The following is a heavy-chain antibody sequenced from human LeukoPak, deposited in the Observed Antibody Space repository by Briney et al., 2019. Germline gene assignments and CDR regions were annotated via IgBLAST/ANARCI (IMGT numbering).Heavy chain of an antibody. J-gene: IGHJ4*02. CDR1: GYTFTSYY. V-gene: IGHV1-46*01. CDR3: ARDPIVGATTGYFDY. D-gene: IGHD1-26*01. CDR2: INPSGGST. Sequence: ASVKVSCKASGYTFTSYYMHWVRQAPGQGLEWMGIINPSGGSTSYAQKFQGRVTMTRDTSTSTVYMELSSLRSEDTAVYYCARDPIVGATTGYFDYWGQGTLVTASS.